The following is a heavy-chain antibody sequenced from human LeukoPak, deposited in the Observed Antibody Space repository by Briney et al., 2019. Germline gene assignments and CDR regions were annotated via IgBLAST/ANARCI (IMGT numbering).Heavy chain of an antibody. D-gene: IGHD4-11*01. J-gene: IGHJ4*02. Sequence: SVKVSCKASGGTFSSYAISWVRQAPGQGLEWMGGIIPIFGTANYAQKFQGRVTITADESTSTAYMELSSLRSEDTAVYYCARGNSTVTTLFDYWGQGTLVTVSS. V-gene: IGHV1-69*13. CDR2: IIPIFGTA. CDR3: ARGNSTVTTLFDY. CDR1: GGTFSSYA.